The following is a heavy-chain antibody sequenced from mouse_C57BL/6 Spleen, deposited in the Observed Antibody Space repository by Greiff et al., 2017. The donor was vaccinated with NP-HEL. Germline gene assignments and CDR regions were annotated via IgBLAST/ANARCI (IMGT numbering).Heavy chain of an antibody. V-gene: IGHV1-55*01. J-gene: IGHJ1*03. CDR1: GYTFTSYW. Sequence: QVHVKQPGAELVKPGASVKMSCKASGYTFTSYWITWVKQRPGQGLEWIGDIYPGSGSTNYNEKFKSKATLTVDTSSSTAYMQLSSLTSEDSAVYYCADYGSSYGYFDVWGTGTTVTVSS. D-gene: IGHD1-1*01. CDR3: ADYGSSYGYFDV. CDR2: IYPGSGST.